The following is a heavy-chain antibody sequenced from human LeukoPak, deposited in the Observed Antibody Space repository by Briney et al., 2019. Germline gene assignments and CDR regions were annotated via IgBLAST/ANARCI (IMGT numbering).Heavy chain of an antibody. CDR3: TRDRGWLQSTYFDF. J-gene: IGHJ4*02. D-gene: IGHD5-24*01. CDR2: ISSSGTYT. CDR1: GFTFSRKG. Sequence: GGSLRLSCTASGFTFSRKGMSWVRQAPGKGLEWVSSISSSGTYTYYADSMRGRFIISRDNATNSLYLQMSSLRAEDTAVYYCTRDRGWLQSTYFDFWGQGTLVTVSS. V-gene: IGHV3-21*01.